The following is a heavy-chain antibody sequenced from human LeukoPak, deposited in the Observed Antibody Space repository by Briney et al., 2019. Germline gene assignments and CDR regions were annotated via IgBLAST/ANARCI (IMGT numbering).Heavy chain of an antibody. D-gene: IGHD5-24*01. CDR2: IFSNGDT. CDR3: TRDQMNY. V-gene: IGHV3-53*01. CDR1: EFTVSRNY. Sequence: GGSLRLSCTASEFTVSRNYMLWARQAPGKGMEWFSLIFSNGDTHYADSVKGRFTISRDTSKNTVSLQMNSLRVEDTAMYYCTRDQMNYWGQGTLVTVSS. J-gene: IGHJ4*02.